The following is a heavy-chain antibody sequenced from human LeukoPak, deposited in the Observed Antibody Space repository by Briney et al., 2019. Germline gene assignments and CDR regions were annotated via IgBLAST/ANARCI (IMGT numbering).Heavy chain of an antibody. J-gene: IGHJ5*02. D-gene: IGHD3-22*01. CDR2: ISAYNGNT. CDR1: GYTFTSYG. V-gene: IGHV1-18*01. CDR3: ARGSPYDSSGYYYDWFDP. Sequence: ASVKVSCKASGYTFTSYGISRVRQAPGQGLEWMGWISAYNGNTNYAQKFQGRGTMTTDTSTSTAYMELRSLRSDDTAVYYCARGSPYDSSGYYYDWFDPWGQGTLVTVSS.